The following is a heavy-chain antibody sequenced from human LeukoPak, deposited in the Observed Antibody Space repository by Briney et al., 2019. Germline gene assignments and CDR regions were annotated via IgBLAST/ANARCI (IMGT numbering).Heavy chain of an antibody. J-gene: IGHJ4*02. V-gene: IGHV1-2*02. CDR2: INPNSGGT. D-gene: IGHD3-10*01. CDR3: ARDLGSYYGSGSPDY. CDR1: GYTFTGYY. Sequence: ASVKVSCKASGYTFTGYYMHWVRQAPGQGLEWMGWINPNSGGTNYAQKFQGRVTMTRDTSISTAYMELSRLRSDDTAVYYCARDLGSYYGSGSPDYWGQGTLVTVSS.